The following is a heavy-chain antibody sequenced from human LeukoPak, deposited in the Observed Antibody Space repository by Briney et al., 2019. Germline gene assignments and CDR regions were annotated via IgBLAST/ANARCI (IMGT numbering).Heavy chain of an antibody. J-gene: IGHJ4*02. D-gene: IGHD3-16*02. Sequence: SETLSLTCTVSGGSIGSSSYYWGWIRQPPGKGLEWIGNIYYSGNTYYSPSLKSRVTISVDTPKKQFSLKLSSVTAADTAVYYCVSLFWGNYPYYFDYWGQGTLVTVSS. V-gene: IGHV4-39*01. CDR3: VSLFWGNYPYYFDY. CDR2: IYYSGNT. CDR1: GGSIGSSSYY.